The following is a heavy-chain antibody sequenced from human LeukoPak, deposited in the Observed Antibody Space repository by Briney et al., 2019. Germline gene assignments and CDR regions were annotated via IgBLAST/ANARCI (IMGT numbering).Heavy chain of an antibody. D-gene: IGHD6-19*01. CDR2: ISGNGGST. J-gene: IGHJ4*02. Sequence: GGSLRLSCAASGFTFSSYAMSWVRQAPGKGLEWVSAISGNGGSTYYADSVKGRFTISRDNSKNTLYLQMNSLRPEDTAVFYWPKGPNSSGSYLYYFDYWGQGTLVTVSS. V-gene: IGHV3-23*01. CDR1: GFTFSSYA. CDR3: PKGPNSSGSYLYYFDY.